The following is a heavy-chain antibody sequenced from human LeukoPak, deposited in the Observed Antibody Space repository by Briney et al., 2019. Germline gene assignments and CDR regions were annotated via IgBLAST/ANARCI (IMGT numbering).Heavy chain of an antibody. CDR3: ATDRRANSWYYFDY. D-gene: IGHD2/OR15-2a*01. Sequence: ASVKVSCKTSGYTFNNYGISWVRQAPGQGLEWMGYISANNGKTNYPQNLQGRVSMTTDISTTTASMELRSLRSDAPAVYYCATDRRANSWYYFDYWGQGTLITVSS. CDR2: ISANNGKT. J-gene: IGHJ4*02. CDR1: GYTFNNYG. V-gene: IGHV1-18*01.